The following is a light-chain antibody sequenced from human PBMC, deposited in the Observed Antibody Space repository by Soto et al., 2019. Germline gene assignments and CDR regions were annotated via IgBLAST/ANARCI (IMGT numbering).Light chain of an antibody. Sequence: QSALTQPRSVSGSPGQSVTISCTGTSSDVDDYNYVSWYQQHPGKAPKLMIYDVSKRPSGVPGRFSGSKSGNTASLTISGLQVEDEADYYCCSYAGTYTLMFGGGTKLTVL. CDR2: DVS. CDR3: CSYAGTYTLM. CDR1: SSDVDDYNY. V-gene: IGLV2-11*01. J-gene: IGLJ3*02.